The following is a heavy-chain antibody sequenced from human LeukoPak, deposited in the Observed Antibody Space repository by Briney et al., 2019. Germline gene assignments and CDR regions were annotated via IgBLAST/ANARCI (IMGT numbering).Heavy chain of an antibody. V-gene: IGHV3-7*03. J-gene: IGHJ4*02. CDR1: GFTFSNYL. CDR2: KKQDGSEK. D-gene: IGHD6-13*01. Sequence: GGALRPSRAASGFTFSNYLKGLVRQAPGEGLGLGGNKKQDGSEKCYVDSVKGRFAMSRNNAKNSLYTQMNSLRGEDTAVYYCAGGQQLGYWGQGTLVTVSS. CDR3: AGGQQLGY.